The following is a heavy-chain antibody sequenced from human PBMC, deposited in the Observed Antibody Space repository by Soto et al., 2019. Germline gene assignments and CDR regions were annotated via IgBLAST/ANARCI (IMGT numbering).Heavy chain of an antibody. CDR2: INPSGGST. Sequence: VASVKVSCKASGYTFTSYYMHWVRQAPGQGLEWMGIINPSGGSTSYAQKFQGRVTMTRDTSTSTVYMELSSLRSEDTAVYYCARAMVRGVTPCPFDYWGQGTLVTVSS. CDR1: GYTFTSYY. CDR3: ARAMVRGVTPCPFDY. V-gene: IGHV1-46*01. J-gene: IGHJ4*02. D-gene: IGHD3-10*01.